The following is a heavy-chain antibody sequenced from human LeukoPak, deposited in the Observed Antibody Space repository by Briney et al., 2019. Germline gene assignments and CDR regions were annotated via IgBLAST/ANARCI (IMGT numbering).Heavy chain of an antibody. CDR2: ITHNGST. CDR1: GGSFSGYY. V-gene: IGHV4-34*01. Sequence: PSETLSLTHAVYGGSFSGYYWSWIRRPPGKGLGWIGEITHNGSTSYNPSLKGRVTISVDTSKNQFSLQLSSVTAADAAVYYCRRVAHSSSWYFFDSWGQGTLVNVSS. D-gene: IGHD6-13*01. J-gene: IGHJ4*02. CDR3: RRVAHSSSWYFFDS.